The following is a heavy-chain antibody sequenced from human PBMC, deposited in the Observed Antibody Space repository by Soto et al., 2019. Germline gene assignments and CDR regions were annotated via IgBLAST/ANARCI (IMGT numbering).Heavy chain of an antibody. CDR3: ARADYGDYAFGH. CDR2: ISSGSTYT. Sequence: QVQLVESGGGLVKPGGSLRLSCAASGFPFSDHYMSWIRQAPGKGLEWVSYISSGSTYTKYADSVKGRFTISRDNAKNSLYLQMNSLRAEDTAVYYCARADYGDYAFGHWGQGTLVTVSS. D-gene: IGHD4-17*01. CDR1: GFPFSDHY. V-gene: IGHV3-11*05. J-gene: IGHJ4*02.